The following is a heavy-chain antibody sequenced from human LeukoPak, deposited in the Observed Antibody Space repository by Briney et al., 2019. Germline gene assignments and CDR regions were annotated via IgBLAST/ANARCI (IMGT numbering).Heavy chain of an antibody. V-gene: IGHV2-5*01. J-gene: IGHJ5*02. CDR3: ALTKPGANNWLDP. Sequence: KSGPTLVKPTQTLTLTCTLSDFPLNTAAAAVVWIRQPPGVAPEWLALITGIDETRYSPTLNNRLTITRDASKNQVVLTMTNMDPVDTATYYCALTKPGANNWLDPWGQGILVTVSS. CDR1: DFPLNTAAAA. D-gene: IGHD2-2*01. CDR2: ITGIDET.